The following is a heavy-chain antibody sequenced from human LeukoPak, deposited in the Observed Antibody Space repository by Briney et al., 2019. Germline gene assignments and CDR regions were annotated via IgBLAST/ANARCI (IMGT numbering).Heavy chain of an antibody. Sequence: GGSLRLSCAASGFTFSSYWMSWVRQAPGKGLEWVANIKQDGSEKYYVDSVKGRFTISRDNAKNSLYLQMNSLRAGDTAVYYCARDSDTAMVNIFDYWGQGTLVTVSS. CDR3: ARDSDTAMVNIFDY. J-gene: IGHJ4*02. D-gene: IGHD5-18*01. CDR2: IKQDGSEK. CDR1: GFTFSSYW. V-gene: IGHV3-7*01.